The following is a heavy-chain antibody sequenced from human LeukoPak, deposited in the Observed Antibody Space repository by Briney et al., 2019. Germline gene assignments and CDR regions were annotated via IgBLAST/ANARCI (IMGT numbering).Heavy chain of an antibody. CDR2: IYYSGST. J-gene: IGHJ4*02. CDR3: ARDSIESYFDY. V-gene: IGHV4-30-4*01. CDR1: TFGDYA. Sequence: TFGDYAMSWVRQAPGKGLEWIGYIYYSGSTYYNPSLKSRVTISVDTSKNQFSLKLSSVTAADTAVYYCARDSIESYFDYWGQGTLVTVSS. D-gene: IGHD3-22*01.